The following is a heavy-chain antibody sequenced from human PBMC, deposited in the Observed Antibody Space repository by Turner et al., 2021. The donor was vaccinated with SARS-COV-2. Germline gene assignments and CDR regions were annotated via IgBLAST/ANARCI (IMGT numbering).Heavy chain of an antibody. Sequence: QVRLVESGGGVVQPGRSLRLSCAASGFTFSSYGMHWVRQAPGKGLEWVAVISYDGSDKYYADSVKGRFTISRDNSKNTLYLQMNSLRAEDTAVYYCAKESGSYYYYYYGMDVWGQGTTVTVSS. CDR3: AKESGSYYYYYYGMDV. V-gene: IGHV3-30*18. J-gene: IGHJ6*02. D-gene: IGHD1-26*01. CDR2: ISYDGSDK. CDR1: GFTFSSYG.